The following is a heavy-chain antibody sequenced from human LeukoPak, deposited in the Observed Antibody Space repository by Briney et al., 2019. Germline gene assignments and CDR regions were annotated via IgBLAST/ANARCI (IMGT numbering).Heavy chain of an antibody. CDR3: SRDLLVSSDYYDSSGCDY. CDR2: IIPIFGTA. CDR1: GGTFSSYA. D-gene: IGHD3-22*01. J-gene: IGHJ4*02. V-gene: IGHV1-69*05. Sequence: ASVKVSCKASGGTFSSYAISWVRQAPGQGIEWVGRIIPIFGTANYAQKFQGRVTITTDESTSTAYMELSSLRSEDTAVYYCSRDLLVSSDYYDSSGCDYWGQGTLVTVSS.